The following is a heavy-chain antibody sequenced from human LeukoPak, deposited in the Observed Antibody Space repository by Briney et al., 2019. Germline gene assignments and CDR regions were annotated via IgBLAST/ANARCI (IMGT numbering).Heavy chain of an antibody. D-gene: IGHD3-22*01. CDR3: ARSTYYYDTSSLRGRFDP. CDR2: IYYSGPT. J-gene: IGHJ5*02. CDR1: GGSISSSSYY. Sequence: NPSETLSLTCTVSGGSISSSSYYWDWIRQPPGKGLEWIGTIYYSGPTKYNPSLKSRVTISVDTSKNQFFLRLNTVTAADTAVYYCARSTYYYDTSSLRGRFDPWGQGTLVTVSS. V-gene: IGHV4-39*01.